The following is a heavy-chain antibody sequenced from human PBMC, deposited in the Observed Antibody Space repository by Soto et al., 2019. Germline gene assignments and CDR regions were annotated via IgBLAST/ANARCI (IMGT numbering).Heavy chain of an antibody. V-gene: IGHV4-34*01. CDR1: GGSFSGYY. Sequence: PSETLSLTCAVYGGSFSGYYWSWIRQPPGKGLEWIGYINHSGSTNYNPSLKSRVTISVDTSKNQFSLKLSSVTAADTAVYYCARGMTTVTKHYYYYMDVWGKGTTVTVSS. J-gene: IGHJ6*03. CDR2: INHSGST. CDR3: ARGMTTVTKHYYYYMDV. D-gene: IGHD4-17*01.